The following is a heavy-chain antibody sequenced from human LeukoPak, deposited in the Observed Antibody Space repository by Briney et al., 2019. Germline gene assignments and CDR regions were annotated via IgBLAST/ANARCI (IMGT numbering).Heavy chain of an antibody. CDR2: ISSSSSYI. V-gene: IGHV3-21*04. D-gene: IGHD3-22*01. CDR1: GFTFSSYS. CDR3: AKDAAPYYDSSGYYYDDDYFDY. Sequence: GGSLRLSCAASGFTFSSYSMNWVRQAPGKGLEWVSSISSSSSYIYYADSVKGRFTISRDNAKNSLYLQMNSLRAEDTAVYYCAKDAAPYYDSSGYYYDDDYFDYWGQGTLVTVSS. J-gene: IGHJ4*02.